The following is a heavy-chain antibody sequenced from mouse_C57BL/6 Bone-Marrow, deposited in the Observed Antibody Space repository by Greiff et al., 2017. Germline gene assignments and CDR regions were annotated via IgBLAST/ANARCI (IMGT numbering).Heavy chain of an antibody. CDR2: IDPENGDT. CDR1: GFNITDDY. CDR3: TTAFYDDEHLTFAY. D-gene: IGHD2-4*01. V-gene: IGHV14-4*01. Sequence: VQLKQSGAELVRPGASVKLSCTASGFNITDDYMHWVKQRPEQGLEWIGWIDPENGDTEYASKFQGKATITADTSSNTAYLQLSSLTSEGTAVDYCTTAFYDDEHLTFAYWGQGTLVTVSA. J-gene: IGHJ3*01.